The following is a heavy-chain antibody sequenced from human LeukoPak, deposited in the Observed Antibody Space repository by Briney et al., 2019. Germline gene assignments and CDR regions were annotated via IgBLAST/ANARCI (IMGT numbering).Heavy chain of an antibody. V-gene: IGHV1-2*02. CDR2: INPNSGGT. CDR3: ARELGIAVAGSPGYYMDV. D-gene: IGHD6-19*01. Sequence: ASVKVSCKASGYTFTGYYMHWVRQAPGQGLEWMGWINPNSGGTNYAQKFQGRVTMTRDTSISTAYMELSRLRSDDTAVYYCARELGIAVAGSPGYYMDVWGKGTTVTVSS. CDR1: GYTFTGYY. J-gene: IGHJ6*03.